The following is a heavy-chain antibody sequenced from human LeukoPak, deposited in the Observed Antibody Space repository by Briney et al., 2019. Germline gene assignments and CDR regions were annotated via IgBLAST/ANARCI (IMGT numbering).Heavy chain of an antibody. CDR1: GFPFHSYS. D-gene: IGHD2-2*01. CDR2: ISSSSSYI. CDR3: ARGPPSGCSSTSCYLNY. Sequence: GSLSLYSPASGFPFHSYSMNGVRRAPGKGVGWVSSISSSSSYIYYTDSVKGRFTISTDNANNSLYLQMNSLRAEDTAVYYCARGPPSGCSSTSCYLNYWGQGTLVTVSS. J-gene: IGHJ4*02. V-gene: IGHV3-21*01.